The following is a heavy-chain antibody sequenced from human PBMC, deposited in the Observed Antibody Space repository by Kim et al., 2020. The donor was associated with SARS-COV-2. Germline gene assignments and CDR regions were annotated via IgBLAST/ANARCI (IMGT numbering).Heavy chain of an antibody. J-gene: IGHJ6*02. D-gene: IGHD2-21*02. Sequence: SETLSLTCTVSGGSISSGDYYWSWIRQPPGKALEWIGYSYYSGSSYYNPSLKSRVTISVDTSKNQFSLKLSSVTAADTAVYYCARDYVRLLHYGMDVWGQGTTVFVSS. CDR1: GGSISSGDYY. V-gene: IGHV4-30-4*01. CDR2: SYYSGSS. CDR3: ARDYVRLLHYGMDV.